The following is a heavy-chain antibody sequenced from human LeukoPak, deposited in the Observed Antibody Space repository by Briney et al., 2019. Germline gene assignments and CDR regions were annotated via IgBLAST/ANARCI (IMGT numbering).Heavy chain of an antibody. V-gene: IGHV4-39*07. CDR3: ARPFPYSSSPTDAFDI. J-gene: IGHJ3*02. Sequence: PSEALYLTCTVPGVSISSSSYYWGWIGQPPGKGLERSGCFYCCGSTYYNPSLKSRVPISVDTSKNHFSLKLSSVTAAETAVYYCARPFPYSSSPTDAFDIWGQGTMVTVSS. CDR2: FYCCGST. D-gene: IGHD6-6*01. CDR1: GVSISSSSYY.